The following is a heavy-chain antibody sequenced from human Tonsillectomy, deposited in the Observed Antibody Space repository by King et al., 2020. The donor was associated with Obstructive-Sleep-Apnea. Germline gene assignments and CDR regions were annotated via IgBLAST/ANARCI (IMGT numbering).Heavy chain of an antibody. CDR2: ISHDASNK. Sequence: VQLVESGGGVVQPGRSLRLSCAAFGFTFSSYAMHWVRQAPGKGLEWVAFISHDASNKYYADSVKGRFTISRDNSKNTVYLQMNSLRAEDTAVYYCARENYGSYFDYWGQGTLVTVSS. V-gene: IGHV3-30*04. CDR3: ARENYGSYFDY. D-gene: IGHD4-17*01. J-gene: IGHJ4*02. CDR1: GFTFSSYA.